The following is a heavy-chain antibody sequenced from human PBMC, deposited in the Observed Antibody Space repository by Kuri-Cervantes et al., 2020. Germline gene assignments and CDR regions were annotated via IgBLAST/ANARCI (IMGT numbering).Heavy chain of an antibody. Sequence: GGSLRLSCAASGFTFSSYGMHWVRQAPGKGLEWVAVIWYDGSNKYYADPVKGRFTISRDNSKNTLYLQMNSLRAEDTAVYYCARLGDSSSWYFIGYYYMDVWGKGTTVTVSS. V-gene: IGHV3-33*01. CDR2: IWYDGSNK. CDR3: ARLGDSSSWYFIGYYYMDV. CDR1: GFTFSSYG. J-gene: IGHJ6*03. D-gene: IGHD6-13*01.